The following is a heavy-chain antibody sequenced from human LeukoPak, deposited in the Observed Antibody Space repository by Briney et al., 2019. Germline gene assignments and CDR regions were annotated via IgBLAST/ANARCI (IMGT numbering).Heavy chain of an antibody. CDR3: AKDQTSGSYY. Sequence: GGSLRLSCAASGFTFSSYAMSWVRQAPGKGLEWVSAIIGSGGRTYYADSVKGRFTISRDNSENTLYLQMNSLRAEDTAVYYCAKDQTSGSYYWGQGTLVTVSS. CDR1: GFTFSSYA. D-gene: IGHD1-26*01. J-gene: IGHJ4*02. V-gene: IGHV3-23*01. CDR2: IIGSGGRT.